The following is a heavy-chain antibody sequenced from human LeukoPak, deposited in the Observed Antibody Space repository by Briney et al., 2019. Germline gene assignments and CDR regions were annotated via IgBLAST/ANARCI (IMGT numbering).Heavy chain of an antibody. CDR3: ARLKRDAFDI. D-gene: IGHD4/OR15-4a*01. V-gene: IGHV4-34*01. CDR2: INHSGST. J-gene: IGHJ3*02. CDR1: GGSFSGNY. Sequence: PSETLSLTCAVYGGSFSGNYWSWIRQPPGKGLEWIGEINHSGSTNYNPSLKSRVTISVDTSKNQFSRKLSSVTAADTAVYYCARLKRDAFDIWGQGTMVTVSS.